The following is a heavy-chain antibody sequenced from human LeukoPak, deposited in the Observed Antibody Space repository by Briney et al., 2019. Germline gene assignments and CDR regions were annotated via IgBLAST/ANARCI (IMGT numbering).Heavy chain of an antibody. D-gene: IGHD1-26*01. CDR3: ATGRSIWKPYYTPMDV. CDR2: FDREDGEI. CDR1: GYPLTELS. V-gene: IGHV1-24*01. Sequence: ASVNVSCKVSGYPLTELSMDWLRQAPGKGLEWMGGFDREDGEIIYAQKFQGRVTMTEDTSTDTAYMEPSSLRSEDTAVYYCATGRSIWKPYYTPMDVWGQGTTVTVSS. J-gene: IGHJ6*02.